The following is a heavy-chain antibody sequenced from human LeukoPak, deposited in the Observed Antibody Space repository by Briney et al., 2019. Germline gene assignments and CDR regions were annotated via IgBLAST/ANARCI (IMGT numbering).Heavy chain of an antibody. CDR2: ISWNSGSI. J-gene: IGHJ3*02. Sequence: GGSLRLSCAASGFTFDDYAMHWVRQAPGKGLEWVSGISWNSGSIGYADSVKGRFTISRDNAKNTLFLQMNSLRAEDTAVYYCARGPMIVTLGAFDIWGQGTVVTVSS. V-gene: IGHV3-9*01. CDR1: GFTFDDYA. CDR3: ARGPMIVTLGAFDI. D-gene: IGHD3-22*01.